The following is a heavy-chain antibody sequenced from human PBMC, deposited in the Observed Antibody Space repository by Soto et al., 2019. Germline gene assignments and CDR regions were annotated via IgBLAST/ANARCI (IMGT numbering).Heavy chain of an antibody. D-gene: IGHD3-22*01. CDR3: ARPPDYYDSSGYT. V-gene: IGHV3-23*01. J-gene: IGHJ5*02. CDR2: ISGSGGST. Sequence: EVQLLESGGGLVQPGGSLRLSCAASGFTFSSYAMSWVRQAPGKGLEWVSAISGSGGSTYYADSVKGRFTISGDNSKNTLYLQMNSLRAEDTAVYYCARPPDYYDSSGYTWGQGTLVTVSS. CDR1: GFTFSSYA.